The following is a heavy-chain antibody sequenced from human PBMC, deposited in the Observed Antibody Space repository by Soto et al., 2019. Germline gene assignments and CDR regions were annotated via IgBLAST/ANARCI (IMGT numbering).Heavy chain of an antibody. J-gene: IGHJ6*02. CDR1: GGSFSGYY. CDR2: INHSGST. CDR3: ARFPFWSGYDWRGMDV. V-gene: IGHV4-34*01. D-gene: IGHD3-3*01. Sequence: SETLSLTCAVYGGSFSGYYWSWIRQPPGKGLEWIGEINHSGSTNYNPSLKSRVTISVDTSKNQFSLKLSSVTAADTAVYYCARFPFWSGYDWRGMDVWGQGTAGTVS.